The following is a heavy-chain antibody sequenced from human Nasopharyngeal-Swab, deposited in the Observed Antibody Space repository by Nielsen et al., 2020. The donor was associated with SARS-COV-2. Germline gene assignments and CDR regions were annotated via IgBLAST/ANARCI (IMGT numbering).Heavy chain of an antibody. V-gene: IGHV3-23*01. CDR1: GFTFSDYA. D-gene: IGHD5-18*01. Sequence: GESLKISCAASGFTFSDYAMTWVRQAPGKGLQWVSAISGSGVDTYYADSVKGRFTISRDNSKNTVHLQIHSLGAEDTAVYYCAKDGTYGYSRFDSWGQGTLVTVSS. J-gene: IGHJ4*02. CDR3: AKDGTYGYSRFDS. CDR2: ISGSGVDT.